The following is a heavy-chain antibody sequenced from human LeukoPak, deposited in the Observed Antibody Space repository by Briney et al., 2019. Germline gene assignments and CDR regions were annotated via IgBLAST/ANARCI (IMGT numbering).Heavy chain of an antibody. CDR1: GFIFGDYA. D-gene: IGHD6-13*01. CDR3: ARDVDQGSS. Sequence: PGRSLRLSCTASGFIFGDYAMSWVRQAPGKGLEWVGFIRIKVYGATTEYAASVKGRFTISRDDSKSITYLQMNSLKTEDTAVYYCARDVDQGSSWGQGTLVTVFS. J-gene: IGHJ4*02. CDR2: IRIKVYGATT. V-gene: IGHV3-49*04.